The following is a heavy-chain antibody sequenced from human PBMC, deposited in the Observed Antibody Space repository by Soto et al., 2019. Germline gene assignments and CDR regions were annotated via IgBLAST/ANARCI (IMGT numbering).Heavy chain of an antibody. CDR1: GFDFEDYA. CDR3: AKALYYYDSSPLDH. CDR2: TNSDGTDS. V-gene: IGHV3-43D*04. D-gene: IGHD3-22*01. J-gene: IGHJ4*02. Sequence: PGGSLRLSCAAAGFDFEDYAMHWVRQVPGKGLEWVSLTNSDGTDSYYVDSVKGRFTISRDNGKSSLYLQMDRLRPEDTALYFCAKALYYYDSSPLDHWGQGTLVTVSS.